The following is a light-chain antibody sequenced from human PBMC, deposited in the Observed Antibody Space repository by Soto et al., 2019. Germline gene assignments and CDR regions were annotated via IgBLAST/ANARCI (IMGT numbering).Light chain of an antibody. Sequence: EIVLTQSPGTLSLSPGERATLSCRASQSVSSSYLTWYQQKPGQAPRLLIYGASSRATGIPDRFSGSGSGTDFPLTISRLEPEDSAVYFCQQFNTSPLTFGQGTRLEIK. J-gene: IGKJ5*01. V-gene: IGKV3-20*01. CDR3: QQFNTSPLT. CDR1: QSVSSSY. CDR2: GAS.